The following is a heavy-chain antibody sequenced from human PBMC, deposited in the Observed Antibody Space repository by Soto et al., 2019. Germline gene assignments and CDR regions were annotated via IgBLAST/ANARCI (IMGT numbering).Heavy chain of an antibody. CDR2: ITDNGGST. V-gene: IGHV3-23*01. CDR1: AFSLTSCS. CDR3: AKERATTTAFDY. Sequence: GGSLRLSCVTSAFSLTSCSMSWARQAPGKGLEWVSLITDNGGSTYYADSVKGRFTISRDNTKNTLFLQMNSLRAEDTAVYYCAKERATTTAFDYWGQGALVTVSS. J-gene: IGHJ4*02. D-gene: IGHD4-17*01.